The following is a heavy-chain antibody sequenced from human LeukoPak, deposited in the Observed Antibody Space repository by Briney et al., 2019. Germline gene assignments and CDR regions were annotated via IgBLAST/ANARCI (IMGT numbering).Heavy chain of an antibody. V-gene: IGHV3-7*01. Sequence: GGSLRLSYAPSGFTFSRYWMTWVRQTPGKGLEWVASIKDDGRQKYYVDSVKGRFTVSRDNAKSSAYLQMDSLRVEDTALYYCARDASRGFDTWGQGTLVTVSS. CDR3: ARDASRGFDT. D-gene: IGHD5-24*01. CDR2: IKDDGRQK. CDR1: GFTFSRYW. J-gene: IGHJ4*02.